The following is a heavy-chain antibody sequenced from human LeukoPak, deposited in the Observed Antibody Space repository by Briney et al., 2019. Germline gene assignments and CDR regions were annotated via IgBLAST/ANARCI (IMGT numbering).Heavy chain of an antibody. V-gene: IGHV3-30-3*01. CDR2: ISYDGSNK. J-gene: IGHJ4*02. Sequence: QPGGSLRLSCAASGFTFSSYAMHWVRQAPGKGLEWVAVISYDGSNKYYADSVKGRFTISRDNSKNTLYLQMNGLRAEDTAVYYCARSYYYDSSGYEDYWGQGTLVTVSS. CDR3: ARSYYYDSSGYEDY. CDR1: GFTFSSYA. D-gene: IGHD3-22*01.